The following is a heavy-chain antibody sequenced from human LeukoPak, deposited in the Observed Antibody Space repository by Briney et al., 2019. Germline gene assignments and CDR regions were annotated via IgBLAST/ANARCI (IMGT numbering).Heavy chain of an antibody. CDR3: SIDAY. Sequence: SVKVSFKASGGTFSRYYAISWVRQAPGQGVEWVGGFIPSFSTANYAQKFQGRVTITTDESTGTAYLGLSGLRSEDTAVYWCSIDAYWGQGTLVTVSS. CDR1: GGTFSRYYA. CDR2: FIPSFSTA. J-gene: IGHJ4*02. V-gene: IGHV1-69*05.